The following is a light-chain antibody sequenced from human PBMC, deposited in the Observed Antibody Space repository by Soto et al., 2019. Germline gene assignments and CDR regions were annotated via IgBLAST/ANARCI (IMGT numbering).Light chain of an antibody. V-gene: IGKV3-15*01. CDR2: GAS. Sequence: ETVMTQSPATLSVSPGERATLSCRASQSVSSTLAWYQQKPGQAPRLLIYGASTGATGVPARFSGSGSGTEFTLTISSLQSEDFAVYYCQQYNNWPETFGQGTKVDIK. CDR3: QQYNNWPET. CDR1: QSVSST. J-gene: IGKJ1*01.